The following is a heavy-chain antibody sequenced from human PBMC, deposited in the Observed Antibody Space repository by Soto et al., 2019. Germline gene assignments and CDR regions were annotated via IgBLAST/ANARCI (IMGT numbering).Heavy chain of an antibody. D-gene: IGHD2-15*01. CDR2: IIPIFGTA. J-gene: IGHJ6*02. V-gene: IGHV1-69*12. CDR3: ASSAGGYCSGGSCYFITYGMDV. Sequence: QVQLVQSGAEVKKPGSSVKVSCKASGGTFSSYAISWVRQAPGQGLEWMGGIIPIFGTANYAQKFQGRVTLTADESTSTAYMELSSLRSEDTAVYYCASSAGGYCSGGSCYFITYGMDVWGQGTTVTVSS. CDR1: GGTFSSYA.